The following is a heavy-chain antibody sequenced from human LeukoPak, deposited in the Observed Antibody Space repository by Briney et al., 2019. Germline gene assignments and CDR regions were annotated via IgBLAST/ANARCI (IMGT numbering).Heavy chain of an antibody. D-gene: IGHD3-3*02. V-gene: IGHV3-7*01. CDR2: IKQDGSEK. J-gene: IGHJ3*02. Sequence: GGSLRLSCAASGFTFSSYWMSWVRQAPGKGLEWVANIKQDGSEKYYVDSVKGRFTISRDDAKNSLYLQMNSLRAEDTAVYYCARISRDDAFDIWGQGTMVTVSS. CDR1: GFTFSSYW. CDR3: ARISRDDAFDI.